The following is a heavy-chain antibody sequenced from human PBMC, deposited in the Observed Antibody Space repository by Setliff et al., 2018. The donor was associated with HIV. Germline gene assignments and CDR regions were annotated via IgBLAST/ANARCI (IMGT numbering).Heavy chain of an antibody. CDR1: GDSISSGDYY. V-gene: IGHV4-61*09. J-gene: IGHJ6*03. Sequence: SETLSLTCKVSGDSISSGDYYWTWIRKPAGKGLEWIGHIYTSGNTNYNPSLKSRVSISVATSKNQFFLTLTSVTAADSAVYYCARLGEHDTGDLDVWGKGTTVTVSS. CDR3: ARLGEHDTGDLDV. CDR2: IYTSGNT. D-gene: IGHD1-1*01.